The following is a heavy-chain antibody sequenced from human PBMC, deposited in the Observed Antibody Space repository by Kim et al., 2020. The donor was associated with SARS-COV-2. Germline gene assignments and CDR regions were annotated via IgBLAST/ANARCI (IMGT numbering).Heavy chain of an antibody. D-gene: IGHD6-25*01. Sequence: ASVKVSCKASGYTFSDYYMHWVRQAPGQGLEWMGRIHPKSGGTDYAQKFQGRVTMTRDTSISTAYMELSSLESDDTAVYYCASLSGLAATDYWGQGTLAT. J-gene: IGHJ4*02. V-gene: IGHV1-2*06. CDR3: ASLSGLAATDY. CDR2: IHPKSGGT. CDR1: GYTFSDYY.